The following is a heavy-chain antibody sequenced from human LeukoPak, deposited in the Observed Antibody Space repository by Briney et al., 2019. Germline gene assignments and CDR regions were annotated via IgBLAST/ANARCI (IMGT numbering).Heavy chain of an antibody. J-gene: IGHJ4*02. CDR1: GFTFSSYA. V-gene: IGHV3-64*01. CDR3: ARRGPIGYFDY. CDR2: ISSNGGST. Sequence: GGSLRLSCAASGFTFSSYAMHWVRQAPGKGREYVSAISSNGGSTYYANSVKGRFTISRDNSKNTLYLQMGSLRAEDMAVYYCARRGPIGYFDYWGQGTLDTVSS.